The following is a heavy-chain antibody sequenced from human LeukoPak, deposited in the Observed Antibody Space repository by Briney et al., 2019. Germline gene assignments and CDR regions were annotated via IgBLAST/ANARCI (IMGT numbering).Heavy chain of an antibody. CDR3: ARGGSSSWSTYYYYYYMDV. V-gene: IGHV4-59*01. J-gene: IGHJ6*03. CDR1: GGSISSYY. D-gene: IGHD6-13*01. Sequence: SETLSLTCTVSGGSISSYYWSWIRQPPGKGLKWIGYIYYSGSTNYNPSLKSRVTISVDTSKNQFSLKLSSVTAADTAVYYCARGGSSSWSTYYYYYYMDVWGKGTTVTISS. CDR2: IYYSGST.